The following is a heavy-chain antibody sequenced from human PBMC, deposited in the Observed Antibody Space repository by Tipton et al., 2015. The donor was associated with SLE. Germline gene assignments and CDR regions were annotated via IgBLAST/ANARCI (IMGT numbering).Heavy chain of an antibody. CDR3: ARYPPYSSEGYYGMDV. Sequence: TLSLTCAVYGGSFSGYYWSWIRQPPGKGLEWIGEINHSGSTNYNPSLKSRVTISVDTSKNQFSLKLSSVTAADTAVYYCARYPPYSSEGYYGMDVWGQGTTVTVSS. V-gene: IGHV4-34*01. D-gene: IGHD1-26*01. CDR1: GGSFSGYY. CDR2: INHSGST. J-gene: IGHJ6*02.